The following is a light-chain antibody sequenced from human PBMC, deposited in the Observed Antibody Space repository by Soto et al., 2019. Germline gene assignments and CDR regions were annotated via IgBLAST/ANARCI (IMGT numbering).Light chain of an antibody. CDR1: QSISSW. Sequence: DIHMSQSASTLSASVGYRLTITCRASQSISSWLAWYQQKPGKPPKLLIYDASSLESGVPSRFSGSGSGTEFTLTISSLQPDDFETYYCQQYNSYSWTFGQGTKVDIK. CDR3: QQYNSYSWT. V-gene: IGKV1-5*01. J-gene: IGKJ1*01. CDR2: DAS.